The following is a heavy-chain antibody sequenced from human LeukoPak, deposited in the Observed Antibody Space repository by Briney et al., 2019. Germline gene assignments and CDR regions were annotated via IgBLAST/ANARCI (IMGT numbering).Heavy chain of an antibody. CDR1: GGSISSSSYY. V-gene: IGHV4-39*01. CDR2: IYYSGST. Sequence: SETLCLTCTVSGGSISSSSYYWGWIRQPPGKGLEWIGSIYYSGSTYYNPSLKSRVTISVDTSKNQFSLKLSSVTAADTAVYHCARAGIVGALDAFDIWGQGTMVTVSS. CDR3: ARAGIVGALDAFDI. J-gene: IGHJ3*02. D-gene: IGHD1-26*01.